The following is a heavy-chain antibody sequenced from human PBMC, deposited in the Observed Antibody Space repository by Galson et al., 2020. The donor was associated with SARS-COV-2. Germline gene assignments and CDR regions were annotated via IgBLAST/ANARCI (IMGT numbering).Heavy chain of an antibody. CDR2: MNPNSGNT. J-gene: IGHJ6*02. D-gene: IGHD3-22*01. CDR1: GYTFTSYD. CDR3: ARLLLSQTENYYYDSSGYYDYYYGMDV. Sequence: DSVKVSCKASGYTFTSYDINWVRQATGQGLEWMGWMNPNSGNTGYAQKFQGRVTMTRNTSISTAYMELSSLRSEDTAVYYCARLLLSQTENYYYDSSGYYDYYYGMDVWGQGSTVTVSS. V-gene: IGHV1-8*01.